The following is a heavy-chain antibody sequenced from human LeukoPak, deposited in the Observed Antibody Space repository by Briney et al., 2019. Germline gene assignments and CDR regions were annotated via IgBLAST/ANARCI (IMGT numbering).Heavy chain of an antibody. J-gene: IGHJ3*02. CDR2: INTNTGNP. CDR1: GYTFTSYA. D-gene: IGHD3-10*01. CDR3: AREGWFGESRGLDAFDI. Sequence: ASVKVSCKASGYTFTSYAMNWVRQAPGQGLEWMGWINTNTGNPTYAQGFTGRFVFSLDTSVSTAYLQISSLKAEDTAVYYCAREGWFGESRGLDAFDIWGQGTMVTVSS. V-gene: IGHV7-4-1*02.